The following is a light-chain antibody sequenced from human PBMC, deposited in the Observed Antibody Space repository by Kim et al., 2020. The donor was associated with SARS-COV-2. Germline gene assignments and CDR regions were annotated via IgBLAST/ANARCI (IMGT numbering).Light chain of an antibody. V-gene: IGLV1-40*01. CDR2: GNS. CDR3: QSYDSSLSARV. J-gene: IGLJ3*02. Sequence: GVTISGTGGSSNIGAGYDVHWYQQLPGTAPKLLIYGNSNRPSGVPDRFSGSKSGTSASLAITGLQAEDEADYYCQSYDSSLSARVFGGGTKLTVL. CDR1: SSNIGAGYD.